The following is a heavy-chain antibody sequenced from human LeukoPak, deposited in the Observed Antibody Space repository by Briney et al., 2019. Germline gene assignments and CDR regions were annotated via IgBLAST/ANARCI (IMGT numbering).Heavy chain of an antibody. CDR3: ARDAGSPLVVFGWFDP. V-gene: IGHV3-21*01. J-gene: IGHJ5*02. D-gene: IGHD2-15*01. CDR2: ISSSSSYI. Sequence: GGSLRLSCAASGFTFSSYAMSWVRQAPGKGLEWVSSISSSSSYIYYADSVKGRFTISRDNAKNSLYLQMNSLRAEDTAVYYCARDAGSPLVVFGWFDPWGQGTLVTVSS. CDR1: GFTFSSYA.